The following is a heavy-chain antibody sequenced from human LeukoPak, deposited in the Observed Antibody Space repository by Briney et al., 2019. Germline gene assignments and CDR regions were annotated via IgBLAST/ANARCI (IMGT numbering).Heavy chain of an antibody. CDR1: GFTFSNAW. J-gene: IGHJ4*02. Sequence: GGSLRLSCAASGFTFSNAWMSWVRQAPGKGLEWVGRIKSKTDGGTTDYAAPVKGRFTISRDDSKNTLSLQMNSLKTEDTAVYFCTTITMIREHEDYWGQGTLVTVSS. CDR2: IKSKTDGGTT. D-gene: IGHD3-10*01. CDR3: TTITMIREHEDY. V-gene: IGHV3-15*01.